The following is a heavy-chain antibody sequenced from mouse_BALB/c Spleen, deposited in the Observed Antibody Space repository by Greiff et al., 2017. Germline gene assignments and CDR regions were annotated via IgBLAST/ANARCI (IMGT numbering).Heavy chain of an antibody. CDR3: ASGKGTTWFAY. CDR1: GYTFSSYW. D-gene: IGHD2-14*01. Sequence: QVQLQQSGAELMKPGASVKISCKATGYTFSSYWIEWVKQRPGHGLEWIGEILPGSGSTNYNEKFKGKATFTADTSSNTAYMQLSSLTSEDSAVYYCASGKGTTWFAYWGQGTLVTVSA. J-gene: IGHJ3*01. CDR2: ILPGSGST. V-gene: IGHV1-9*01.